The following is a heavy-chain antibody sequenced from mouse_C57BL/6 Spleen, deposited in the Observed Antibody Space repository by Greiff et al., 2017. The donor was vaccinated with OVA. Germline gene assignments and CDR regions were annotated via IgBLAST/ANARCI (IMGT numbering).Heavy chain of an antibody. CDR1: GFTFSDYG. V-gene: IGHV5-17*01. CDR2: ISSGSSTI. D-gene: IGHD1-1*01. J-gene: IGHJ4*01. CDR3: AKGSYINYYAMDY. Sequence: EVNVVESGGGLVKPGGSLKLSCAASGFTFSDYGMHWVRQAPEKGLEWVAYISSGSSTIYYADTVKGRFTISRDNAKNTLILQMTILRSEDSAMYYCAKGSYINYYAMDYWGQGTSVTVSS.